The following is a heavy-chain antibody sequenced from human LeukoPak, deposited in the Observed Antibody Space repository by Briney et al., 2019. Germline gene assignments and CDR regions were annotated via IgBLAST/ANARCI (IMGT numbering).Heavy chain of an antibody. CDR3: ARHQVDYGDYVNAFDI. J-gene: IGHJ3*02. V-gene: IGHV4-59*08. CDR1: GGSISSYY. D-gene: IGHD4-17*01. CDR2: IYYSGST. Sequence: SETLSLTCTVSGGSISSYYWSWIRQPPGKGLEWIGYIYYSGSTNYNPSLKSRVTISVDTPKNQSSLKLSSVTAADTAVYYCARHQVDYGDYVNAFDIWGQGTMVTVSS.